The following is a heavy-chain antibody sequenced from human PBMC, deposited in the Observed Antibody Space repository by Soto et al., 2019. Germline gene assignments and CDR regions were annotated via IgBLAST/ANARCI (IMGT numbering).Heavy chain of an antibody. CDR3: ARLKREIAARPPGWTINARYYYYYYGMDV. CDR2: IYYSGST. J-gene: IGHJ6*02. V-gene: IGHV4-59*01. CDR1: ESTISSYY. D-gene: IGHD6-6*01. Sequence: SVTLSRTCFVAESTISSYYWTLTRHHPGKGLERIGYIYYSGSTNYNPSLKSRVTMSVDTSKNQFSLKLSSVTDADTAVYYCARLKREIAARPPGWTINARYYYYYYGMDVWGQGTTVTVSS.